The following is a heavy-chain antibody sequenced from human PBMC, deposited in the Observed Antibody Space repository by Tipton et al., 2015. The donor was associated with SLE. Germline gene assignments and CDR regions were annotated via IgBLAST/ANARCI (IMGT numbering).Heavy chain of an antibody. CDR1: GGSISSNH. V-gene: IGHV4-59*08. Sequence: TLSLTCSVSGGSISSNHWIWIRQPPGKGLEWIGYISDGGGTNYNPSLKSRVTISVDPAKNQFSLKLTSVTAADTAVYYCARGMVTWRGAIIGVDVWGQGTSVNVSS. CDR3: ARGMVTWRGAIIGVDV. D-gene: IGHD2-21*02. CDR2: ISDGGGT. J-gene: IGHJ6*02.